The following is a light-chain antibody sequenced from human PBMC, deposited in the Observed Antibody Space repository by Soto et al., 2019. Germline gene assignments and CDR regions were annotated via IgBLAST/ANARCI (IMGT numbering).Light chain of an antibody. CDR1: QSVSRSY. CDR3: QQYGSSPPLT. V-gene: IGKV3D-20*01. CDR2: GAS. Sequence: ECVLPPSTDTMSLSPVDIAPISFVYIQSVSRSYLAWYQQKPGLAPRLIIYGASSRATCIPDRFSGSGSGTDFTLTIRRLEPEDFAVYYCQQYGSSPPLTCGGGHKGAIK. J-gene: IGKJ4*01.